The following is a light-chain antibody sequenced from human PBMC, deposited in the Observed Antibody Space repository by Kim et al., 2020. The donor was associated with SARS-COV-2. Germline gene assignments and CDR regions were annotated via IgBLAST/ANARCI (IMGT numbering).Light chain of an antibody. CDR2: CAS. CDR1: RSIGNH. CDR3: QQSDITPYT. Sequence: DIQMTQSPSSLSASVGDRVTITCRASRSIGNHLNWYQQRPGKAPNLLIFCASNLQSGVSSRFSGSDSGTDFTLTIRNLQPEDSATYYCQQSDITPYTFGQGTKLEI. V-gene: IGKV1-39*01. J-gene: IGKJ2*01.